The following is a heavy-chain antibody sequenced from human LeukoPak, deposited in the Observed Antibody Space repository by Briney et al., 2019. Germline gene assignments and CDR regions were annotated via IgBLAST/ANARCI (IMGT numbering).Heavy chain of an antibody. CDR3: ASSVTASRGAMDV. CDR1: GLTGRSNF. D-gene: IGHD2/OR15-2a*01. Sequence: GGSLRLSCAASGLTGRSNFMTWVRQAPGKGLEWVSAIYSGGSTFYADSVRGRFNISRDNSRKTMFLQMSSLRVEDAGVYYCASSVTASRGAMDVWGQGTTVTVSS. J-gene: IGHJ6*02. CDR2: IYSGGST. V-gene: IGHV3-66*01.